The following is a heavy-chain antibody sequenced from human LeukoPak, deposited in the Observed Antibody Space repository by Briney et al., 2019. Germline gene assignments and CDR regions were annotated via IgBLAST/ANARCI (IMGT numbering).Heavy chain of an antibody. V-gene: IGHV4-38-2*02. Sequence: SETLSLTCTVSGYSIISGYYWGWIRQPPGKGLEWIGSIYHSGTTYYNPSLKSRVTISVDTSKKQFSLKLSSVTAADTAVYYCARVPYYYDSSGYWFAFDIWGQGTMVTVSS. CDR1: GYSIISGYY. CDR2: IYHSGTT. D-gene: IGHD3-22*01. CDR3: ARVPYYYDSSGYWFAFDI. J-gene: IGHJ3*02.